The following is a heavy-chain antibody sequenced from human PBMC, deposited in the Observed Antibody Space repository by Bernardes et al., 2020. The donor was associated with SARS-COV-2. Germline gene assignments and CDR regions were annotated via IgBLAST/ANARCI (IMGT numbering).Heavy chain of an antibody. CDR2: LSPKSQYI. CDR1: GFTFSSHS. D-gene: IGHD2-21*01. J-gene: IGHJ6*02. Sequence: GGSLRLSCVASGFTFSSHSMNWVRQAPGKGLEWVSSLSPKSQYISYADSVRGRFTISRDNDRKSLYLQLDNLRVEDTATYFCASSNLWNSMDLWGQGSTVSVTS. CDR3: ASSNLWNSMDL. V-gene: IGHV3-21*01.